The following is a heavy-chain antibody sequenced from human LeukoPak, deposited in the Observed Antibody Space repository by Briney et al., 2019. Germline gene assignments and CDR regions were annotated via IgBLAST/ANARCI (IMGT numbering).Heavy chain of an antibody. V-gene: IGHV3-48*03. CDR2: ISSSGSTI. CDR3: ARDAADYVVPAAIPDCTNGVCSNYYYYYMDV. D-gene: IGHD2-8*01. Sequence: QTGGSLRLSCAAFGFTFSSYEMNWVRQAPGKGLEWVSYISSSGSTIYYADSVKGRFTISRDNAKNSLYLQMNSLRAEDTAVYYCARDAADYVVPAAIPDCTNGVCSNYYYYYMDVWGKGTTVTVSS. CDR1: GFTFSSYE. J-gene: IGHJ6*03.